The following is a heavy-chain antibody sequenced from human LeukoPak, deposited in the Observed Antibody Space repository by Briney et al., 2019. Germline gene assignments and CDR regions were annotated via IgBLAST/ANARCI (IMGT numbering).Heavy chain of an antibody. Sequence: SVKVSCKASGGTFNSYAISWVRQAPGQGLEWMGGIIPIFGTANYAQKFQGRVTITADESTSTAYMELSSLRSEDTAVYYCARGRMTTGTPLGYWGQGTLVTVSS. V-gene: IGHV1-69*13. CDR2: IIPIFGTA. J-gene: IGHJ4*02. D-gene: IGHD4-11*01. CDR3: ARGRMTTGTPLGY. CDR1: GGTFNSYA.